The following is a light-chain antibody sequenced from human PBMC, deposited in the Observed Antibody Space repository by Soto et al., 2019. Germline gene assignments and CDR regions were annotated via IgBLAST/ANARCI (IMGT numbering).Light chain of an antibody. J-gene: IGLJ1*01. Sequence: QSVLTQPASVSGSLGQSITISCTGTSRDIGGSNSVSWYQQHPGKAPQLMAYDVSNRPSGVSHRFSGSKSGNTASLTISGLQAEDEADYYCSTYTSSYTLVFGTGTKLTVL. CDR1: SRDIGGSNS. CDR3: STYTSSYTLV. V-gene: IGLV2-14*03. CDR2: DVS.